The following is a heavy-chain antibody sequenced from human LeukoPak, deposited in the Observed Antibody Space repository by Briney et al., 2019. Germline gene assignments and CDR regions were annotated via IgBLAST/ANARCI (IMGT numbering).Heavy chain of an antibody. CDR3: ARIFPRYSSGWYGNPGRCYFDY. Sequence: ASVKVSCKASGGTFSSYAMNWVRQAPGQGLEWMGWINTNTGNPTYAQGFTGRFVFSLDTSVSTAYLQISSLKAEDTAVYYCARIFPRYSSGWYGNPGRCYFDYWGQGTLVTVSS. J-gene: IGHJ4*02. CDR1: GGTFSSYA. V-gene: IGHV7-4-1*02. D-gene: IGHD6-19*01. CDR2: INTNTGNP.